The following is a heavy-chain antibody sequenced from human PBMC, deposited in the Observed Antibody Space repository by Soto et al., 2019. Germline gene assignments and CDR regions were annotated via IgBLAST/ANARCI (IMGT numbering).Heavy chain of an antibody. V-gene: IGHV4-30-4*01. J-gene: IGHJ4*02. CDR2: IYYSGKT. CDR3: ARERSKSPAYFDC. D-gene: IGHD2-15*01. CDR1: GGSISSDDYY. Sequence: TLSLTCTVSGGSISSDDYYWSWIRQPPGKGLEWIGYIYYSGKTYSNPSLKIRVTIAMDTSKNQLSLKLSSVSAADTAVYFCARERSKSPAYFDCGGQGTLGTVSS.